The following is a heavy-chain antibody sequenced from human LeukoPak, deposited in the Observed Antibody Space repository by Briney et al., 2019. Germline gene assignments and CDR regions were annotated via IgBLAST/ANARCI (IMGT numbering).Heavy chain of an antibody. D-gene: IGHD2/OR15-2a*01. V-gene: IGHV3-66*01. Sequence: GGSLRLSCAASGFTVSSNYMSWVRQAPGKGLEWVSVVYSGGTTYYADSVKGRFTISRDNSKNTLYLQMNSLRAEDTAVYYCARDWFHAIDYWGQGTLVTVSS. J-gene: IGHJ4*02. CDR1: GFTVSSNY. CDR3: ARDWFHAIDY. CDR2: VYSGGTT.